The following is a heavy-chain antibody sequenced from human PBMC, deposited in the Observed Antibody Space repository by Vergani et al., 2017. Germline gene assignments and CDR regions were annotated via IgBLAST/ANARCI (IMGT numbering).Heavy chain of an antibody. Sequence: QVQLQESGPGLVKPSETLSLTCTVSGGSISSYYWSWIRQPPGKGLEWIGYIYYSGSTNYNPSLKSRVTISVDTSKNQFSLKLSSVTAADTAVYYCARGPTSRYGQREFDYWGQGTLVTVSS. CDR3: ARGPTSRYGQREFDY. CDR1: GGSISSYY. J-gene: IGHJ4*02. D-gene: IGHD4-17*01. V-gene: IGHV4-59*01. CDR2: IYYSGST.